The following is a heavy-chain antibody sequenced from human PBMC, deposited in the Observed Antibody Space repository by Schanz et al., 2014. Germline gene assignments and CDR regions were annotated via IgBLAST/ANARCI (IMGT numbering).Heavy chain of an antibody. CDR2: ISPYTGNT. Sequence: QVQLVQSGDEVKKPGASVKVSCKTSGYTFSDYGITWVRQAPGQGLEWVGWISPYTGNTHYFDKMEGRVTMTTDTSTSTSYMELTSLRSDDTAVYYCARDRRRYCSTASCLHDNWFDPWGQGTLVIVSS. J-gene: IGHJ5*02. CDR3: ARDRRRYCSTASCLHDNWFDP. V-gene: IGHV1-18*01. D-gene: IGHD2-2*01. CDR1: GYTFSDYG.